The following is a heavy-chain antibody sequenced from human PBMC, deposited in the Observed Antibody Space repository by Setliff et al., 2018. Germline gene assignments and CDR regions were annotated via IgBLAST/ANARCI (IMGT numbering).Heavy chain of an antibody. CDR3: ARDRGYPDAFDI. D-gene: IGHD5-18*01. CDR1: GFTFSYYA. CDR2: ISDNGGNT. V-gene: IGHV3-64*02. Sequence: GGSLRLSCAASGFTFSYYAMHWVRQAPGKGLEYVSAISDNGGNTYYADSVKGRFTISRDNSRNILYLQMGSLRAEDMAVYYCARDRGYPDAFDIWGQGTVVTVSS. J-gene: IGHJ3*02.